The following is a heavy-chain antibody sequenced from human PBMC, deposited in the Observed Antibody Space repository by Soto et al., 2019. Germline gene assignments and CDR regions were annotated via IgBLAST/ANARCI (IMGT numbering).Heavy chain of an antibody. CDR3: ARDPPEAYCSSTSCYRSGYFDY. D-gene: IGHD2-2*01. CDR1: GFTFSSYG. CDR2: IWYDGSNK. V-gene: IGHV3-33*01. J-gene: IGHJ4*02. Sequence: QVQLVESGGGVVQPGRSLRLSCAASGFTFSSYGMHWVRQAPGKGLEWVAVIWYDGSNKYYADSVKGRFTISRDNSKNTLYLQMNSLRAEDTAVYYCARDPPEAYCSSTSCYRSGYFDYWGQGTLVTVSS.